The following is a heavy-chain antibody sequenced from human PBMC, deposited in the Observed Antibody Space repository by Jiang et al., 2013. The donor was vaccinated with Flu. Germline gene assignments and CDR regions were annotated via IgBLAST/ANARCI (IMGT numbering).Heavy chain of an antibody. CDR2: IHWNDDK. CDR1: GFSLSSSGVG. J-gene: IGHJ3*01. V-gene: IGHV2-5*01. CDR3: AHRRMPSWSGSYYAFDL. Sequence: TLTCTFSGFSLSSSGVGVGWIRQPPRKALEWLALIHWNDDKRYSPSLKSRLTITKDSSKNQVVLTMTNMDPVDTATYYCAHRRMPSWSGSYYAFDLWGQGTMVIVSS. D-gene: IGHD1-26*01.